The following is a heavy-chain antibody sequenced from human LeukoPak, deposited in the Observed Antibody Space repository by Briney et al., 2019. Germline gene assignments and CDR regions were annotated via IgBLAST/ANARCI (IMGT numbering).Heavy chain of an antibody. CDR2: ISDTSSYI. CDR1: GFTFSNYH. CDR3: ARGLCGGDCYDY. V-gene: IGHV3-21*01. J-gene: IGHJ4*02. D-gene: IGHD2-21*01. Sequence: GGSLRLSCAASGFTFSNYHINWIRQAPGKGLEWVSSISDTSSYIYYADSVKGRFTISRDNAKNSLYLQMNSLRAEDTAVYYCARGLCGGDCYDYWGQGTLVTVSS.